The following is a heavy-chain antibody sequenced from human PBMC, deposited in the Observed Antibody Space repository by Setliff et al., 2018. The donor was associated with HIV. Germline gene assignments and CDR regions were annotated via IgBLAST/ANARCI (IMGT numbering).Heavy chain of an antibody. CDR2: IIPILGNT. V-gene: IGHV1-69*10. CDR1: GGTFSSYA. D-gene: IGHD2-21*02. CDR3: ACPTAIPH. Sequence: GASVKVSCKASGGTFSSYAISWVRQAPGQGLEWMGGIIPILGNTKYSQNFQGRVTITSDTSASTAYMELSSLRPEDTAVYYCACPTAIPHWGQGTLVTVSS. J-gene: IGHJ4*02.